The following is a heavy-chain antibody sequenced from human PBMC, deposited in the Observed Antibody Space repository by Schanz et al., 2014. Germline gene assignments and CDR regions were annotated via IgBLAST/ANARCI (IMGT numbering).Heavy chain of an antibody. D-gene: IGHD3-10*01. CDR2: VSRSSPDI. CDR3: AGGGFGEVSYFDY. CDR1: GFTFSSYS. V-gene: IGHV3-48*01. J-gene: IGHJ4*02. Sequence: EVQLVESGGGLVQPGGSLRLSCTASGFTFSSYSMNWVRQAPGKGLEWVSYVSRSSPDIYYADSVKGRFTISRDNSKNTIYLQVNSLRPEDTAVYYCAGGGFGEVSYFDYWGQGTLVTVSS.